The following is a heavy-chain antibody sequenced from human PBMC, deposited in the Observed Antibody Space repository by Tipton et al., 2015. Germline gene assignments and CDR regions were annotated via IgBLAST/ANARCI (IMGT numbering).Heavy chain of an antibody. CDR1: GGSFNIYY. CDR2: INDSGST. Sequence: TLSLTCAVHGGSFNIYYWSWIRQSPGKGLEWIGEINDSGSTNYNPSLKSRVTLLVDTSKSQFSLKLHSVTAADTGVYFCARVRGAARADYWGQGTLVTVSS. J-gene: IGHJ4*02. V-gene: IGHV4-34*01. D-gene: IGHD6-6*01. CDR3: ARVRGAARADY.